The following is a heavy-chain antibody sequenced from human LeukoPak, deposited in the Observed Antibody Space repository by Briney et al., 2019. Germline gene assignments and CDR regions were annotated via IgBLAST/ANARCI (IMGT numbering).Heavy chain of an antibody. CDR1: GGTFSSYA. CDR2: IIPILGIA. J-gene: IGHJ6*02. Sequence: SVKVSSKASGGTFSSYAISWVRQAPGQGLEWMGRIIPILGIANYAQKFQGRVTITADKSTSTAYMELSSLRSEDTAVYYCASRYGMDVWGQGTTVTVSS. V-gene: IGHV1-69*04. CDR3: ASRYGMDV.